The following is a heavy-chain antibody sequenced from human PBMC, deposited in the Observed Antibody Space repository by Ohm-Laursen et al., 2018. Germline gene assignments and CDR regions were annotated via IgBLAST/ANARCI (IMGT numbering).Heavy chain of an antibody. CDR1: GGTFRSYA. J-gene: IGHJ2*01. Sequence: SSVKVSCKASGGTFRSYAFNWVRQAPGQGLEWMGGIIPIFGTTNFAQKFQGRVTITADESTSTAYMDLSSLRSEDTAVYYCARASGGNWYFDLWGRGTLVTVSS. CDR2: IIPIFGTT. D-gene: IGHD1-26*01. CDR3: ARASGGNWYFDL. V-gene: IGHV1-69*01.